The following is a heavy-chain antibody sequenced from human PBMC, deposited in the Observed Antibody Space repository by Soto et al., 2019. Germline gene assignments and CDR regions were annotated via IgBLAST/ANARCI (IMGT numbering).Heavy chain of an antibody. J-gene: IGHJ4*02. CDR2: IHNSGST. V-gene: IGHV4-39*01. CDR3: ARGLSSPSATGI. CDR1: GGSVSSCCNY. D-gene: IGHD6-6*01. Sequence: QPQLQESGPGLVKPSGTLSLTCTVSGGSVSSCCNYWGWVRQPPGKGLEWIGSIHNSGSTSYNPSLRSRVTISVDTPKNQFSLTLTSVTAADTAVYYCARGLSSPSATGIWGQGILVTVSS.